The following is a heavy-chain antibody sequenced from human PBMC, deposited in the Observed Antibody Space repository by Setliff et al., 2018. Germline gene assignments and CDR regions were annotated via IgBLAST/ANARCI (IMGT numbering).Heavy chain of an antibody. J-gene: IGHJ4*02. CDR3: ARHQFVGGYYGSVTYRHFDY. D-gene: IGHD3-10*01. Sequence: SETLSLTCSVSGASITSYYWSWIRQPPGKGLEWIAYIHNNGRIKYNPALKSRVTISLDTSKNQFSLQVTSVTATDTAIYYCARHQFVGGYYGSVTYRHFDYWGRGILVTVSS. CDR1: GASITSYY. CDR2: IHNNGRI. V-gene: IGHV4-59*08.